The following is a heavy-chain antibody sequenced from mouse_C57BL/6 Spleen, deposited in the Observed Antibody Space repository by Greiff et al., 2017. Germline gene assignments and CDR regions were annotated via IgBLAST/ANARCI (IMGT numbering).Heavy chain of an antibody. CDR2: IYPRSGNT. D-gene: IGHD1-1*01. J-gene: IGHJ1*03. CDR1: GYTFTSYG. CDR3: ARGEITTVVAPYWYFDV. Sequence: QVQLQQSGAELARPGASVKLSCKASGYTFTSYGISWVKQRTGQGLEWIGEIYPRSGNTYYNEKFKGKATLTADKSSSTAYMELRSLTSADSAVYFCARGEITTVVAPYWYFDVWGTGTTVTVSS. V-gene: IGHV1-81*01.